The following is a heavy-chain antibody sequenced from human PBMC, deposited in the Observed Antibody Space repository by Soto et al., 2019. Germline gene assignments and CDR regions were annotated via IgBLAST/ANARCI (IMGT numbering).Heavy chain of an antibody. CDR1: GGSISSSSYY. J-gene: IGHJ5*02. Sequence: SETLSLTCTVSGGSISSSSYYWGWIRQPPGEGLEWIGSIYYSGSTYYNPSLKSRVTISVDTSKNQFSLKLSSVTAADTAVYYCARQGNYYDSSPVGPFDPWGQGTLVTVSS. V-gene: IGHV4-39*01. D-gene: IGHD3-22*01. CDR2: IYYSGST. CDR3: ARQGNYYDSSPVGPFDP.